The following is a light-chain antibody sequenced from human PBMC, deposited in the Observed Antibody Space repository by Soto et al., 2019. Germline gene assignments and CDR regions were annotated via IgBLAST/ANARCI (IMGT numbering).Light chain of an antibody. V-gene: IGLV2-23*01. CDR1: VSDVGNFGP. CDR2: EGN. CDR3: CSYVGARTYV. J-gene: IGLJ1*01. Sequence: QSVLTQPASVSGSPGQSITISCTGSVSDVGNFGPVSWYQQHPGQVPKLIIYEGNRRPSGVSSRFSGSKSGNTASLTISGLQAEDEADYYCCSYVGARTYVFGTATKVTVL.